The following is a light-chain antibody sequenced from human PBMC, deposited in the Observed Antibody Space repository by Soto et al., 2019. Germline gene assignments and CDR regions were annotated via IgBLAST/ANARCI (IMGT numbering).Light chain of an antibody. CDR2: DVT. V-gene: IGLV2-14*03. CDR3: SSYTGTSTQV. J-gene: IGLJ1*01. Sequence: QSALTQPASVSGSPGQSITISCTGSSSDVGHYDYVSWFQQHPGRAPTLLIYDVTYRPSGVANRFSGAKSGSTASLTISGLRTEDEAKYYCSSYTGTSTQVFGTGPKLTVL. CDR1: SSDVGHYDY.